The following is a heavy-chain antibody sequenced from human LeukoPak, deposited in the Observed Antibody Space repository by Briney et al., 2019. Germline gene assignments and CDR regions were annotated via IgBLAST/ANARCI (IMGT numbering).Heavy chain of an antibody. V-gene: IGHV5-51*01. D-gene: IGHD6-6*01. CDR1: GYSFTNYW. J-gene: IGHJ4*02. CDR3: ARLLWGSSSAFDY. Sequence: GASLKISCKGSGYSFTNYWIGWVRQMPGKGLEWMGIIYPADSDTTYSPSFQGHVTISADKSISTAYLEWSSLKASDTGMYYCARLLWGSSSAFDYWGQGTLVTVSS. CDR2: IYPADSDT.